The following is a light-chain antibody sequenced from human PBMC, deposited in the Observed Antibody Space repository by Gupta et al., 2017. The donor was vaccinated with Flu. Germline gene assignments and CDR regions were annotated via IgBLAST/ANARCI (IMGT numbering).Light chain of an antibody. Sequence: SITMSCAGTSSDIGYYNLVSWYQEPPGTAPKVMIYEVSGRPAGVSNRFSGSKSGNTASLTISGLQAEDEADYYCCSYAGSNTWVFGGGTKLTVL. CDR1: SSDIGYYNL. CDR2: EVS. J-gene: IGLJ3*02. CDR3: CSYAGSNTWV. V-gene: IGLV2-23*02.